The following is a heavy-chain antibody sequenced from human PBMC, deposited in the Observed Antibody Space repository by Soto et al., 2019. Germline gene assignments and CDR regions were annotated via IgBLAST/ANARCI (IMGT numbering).Heavy chain of an antibody. CDR3: ARDLNIVVVTARYNWFDP. Sequence: SETLSLTCTVSGGSISSGDYYWSWIRQPPGKGLEWIGYTYYSGSTYYNPSLKSRVTLSVDTSKNQFSLKLSSVTAADTAVYYCARDLNIVVVTARYNWFDPWGQGTLVTVSS. CDR2: TYYSGST. CDR1: GGSISSGDYY. D-gene: IGHD2-21*02. V-gene: IGHV4-30-4*01. J-gene: IGHJ5*02.